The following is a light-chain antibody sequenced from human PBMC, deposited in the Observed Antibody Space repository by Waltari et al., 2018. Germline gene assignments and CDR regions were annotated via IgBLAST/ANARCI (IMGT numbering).Light chain of an antibody. CDR3: QTGGHGTWV. Sequence: QLVLTQSPSASASLGAAVKLTCTMSSGHSSTIIAWLQQQPKKGPRFLMKVNSDGSHSKGDEIPDRFSGSSSGAERYLTISSLQSEDEADYYCQTGGHGTWVFGGGTKLTVL. J-gene: IGLJ3*02. CDR1: SGHSSTI. V-gene: IGLV4-69*01. CDR2: VNSDGSH.